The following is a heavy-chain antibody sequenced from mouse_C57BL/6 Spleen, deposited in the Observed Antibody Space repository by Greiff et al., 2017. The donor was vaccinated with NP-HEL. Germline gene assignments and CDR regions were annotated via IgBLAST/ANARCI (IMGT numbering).Heavy chain of an antibody. Sequence: QVQLQQPGAELVKPGASVKLSCKASGYTFTSYWMQWVKQRPGQGLEWIGEIDPSDSYTNYNQKFKGKATLTVDTSSSTAYMQLSSLTSEDSAVYYCAITTVVADYWGQGTTLTVSS. D-gene: IGHD1-1*01. J-gene: IGHJ2*01. CDR2: IDPSDSYT. CDR3: AITTVVADY. V-gene: IGHV1-50*01. CDR1: GYTFTSYW.